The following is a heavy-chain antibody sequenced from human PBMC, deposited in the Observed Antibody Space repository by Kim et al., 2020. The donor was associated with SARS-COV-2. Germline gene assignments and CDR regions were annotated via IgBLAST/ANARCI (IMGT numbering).Heavy chain of an antibody. D-gene: IGHD3-10*01. Sequence: SVKVSCKASGVTFSSYAISWVRQAPGQGLEWMGRIIPILGIANYARKFQGRVTITADKSTSTAYMELSSLRSEDTAVYYCARADKKYGSGSYRLPHWYF. CDR3: ARADKKYGSGSYRLPHWYF. J-gene: IGHJ2*01. CDR1: GVTFSSYA. V-gene: IGHV1-69*04. CDR2: IIPILGIA.